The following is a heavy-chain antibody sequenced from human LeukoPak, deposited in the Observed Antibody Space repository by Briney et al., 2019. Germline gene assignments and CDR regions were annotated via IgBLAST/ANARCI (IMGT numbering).Heavy chain of an antibody. D-gene: IGHD3-3*01. V-gene: IGHV3-23*01. J-gene: IGHJ4*02. CDR2: ISGMCGST. Sequence: PGVSLRLSCAASGFTFSSYAMSWVRQAPGKGLEWVSAISGMCGSTYYADSVKGRFTISRDTSKNTLYLQMNSMRAEDTVVYYCAKDGITVPSPHYFDYWGQGTLVTVSS. CDR3: AKDGITVPSPHYFDY. CDR1: GFTFSSYA.